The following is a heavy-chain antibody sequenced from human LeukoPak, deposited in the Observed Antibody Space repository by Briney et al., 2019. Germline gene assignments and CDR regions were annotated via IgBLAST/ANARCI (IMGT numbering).Heavy chain of an antibody. CDR2: ISGSSDSI. CDR1: GFTFSTYG. V-gene: IGHV3-48*04. D-gene: IGHD1-14*01. CDR3: ATLSDRNFYYSYGLDV. J-gene: IGHJ6*02. Sequence: GGSLRLSCAASGFTFSTYGMQWVRQVPGKGLEWVSYISGSSDSIKYAESVKGRFTISGDNAKNSLNLQMNSLRAEDTAVYYCATLSDRNFYYSYGLDVWGQGTTVTVS.